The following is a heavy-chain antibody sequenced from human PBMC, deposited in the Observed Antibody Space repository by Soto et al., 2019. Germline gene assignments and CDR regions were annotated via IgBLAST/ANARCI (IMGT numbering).Heavy chain of an antibody. V-gene: IGHV3-23*01. J-gene: IGHJ4*02. CDR3: AKYPDYDFWSGHTSTFDF. Sequence: EVQLLESGGGLVQPGGSLRLSCVASGFTFSSYAMSWVRQAPGKGLEWVSGISGGGDSTYYGDSVKGRFTVSRDNTRNALYLQMNSLRAEYTAVYYCAKYPDYDFWSGHTSTFDFWGQGALVTVSS. D-gene: IGHD3-3*01. CDR2: ISGGGDST. CDR1: GFTFSSYA.